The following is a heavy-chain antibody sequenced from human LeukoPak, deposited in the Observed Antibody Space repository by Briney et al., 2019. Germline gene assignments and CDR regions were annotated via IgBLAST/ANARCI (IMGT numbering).Heavy chain of an antibody. Sequence: GESLKISCTASGFTFGDYAMSWFRQAPGKGLEWVGFIRSKAYGGTTEYAASVKGSFTISRDDSKSIAYLQMNSLKTEDTAVYYCARAGAGYSYGPYYFDYWGQGTLVTVSS. CDR1: GFTFGDYA. J-gene: IGHJ4*02. D-gene: IGHD5-18*01. CDR2: IRSKAYGGTT. V-gene: IGHV3-49*03. CDR3: ARAGAGYSYGPYYFDY.